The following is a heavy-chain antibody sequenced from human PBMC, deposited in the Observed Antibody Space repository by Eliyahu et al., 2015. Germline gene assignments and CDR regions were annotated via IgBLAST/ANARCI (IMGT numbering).Heavy chain of an antibody. CDR1: GGXXSSSSXC. Sequence: QLQLQESGPGLVKPSETLSLTCXXSGGXXSSSSXCXGXVRQPPEKGLEWIGAICNSGSTYYNPSLKSRVTISIDTSNNHFSLKLSSVTAADRALYYCARAGKATGLAHYYFDYWGQGTLVTVSS. CDR3: ARAGKATGLAHYYFDY. D-gene: IGHD5-24*01. CDR2: ICNSGST. J-gene: IGHJ4*02. V-gene: IGHV4-39*07.